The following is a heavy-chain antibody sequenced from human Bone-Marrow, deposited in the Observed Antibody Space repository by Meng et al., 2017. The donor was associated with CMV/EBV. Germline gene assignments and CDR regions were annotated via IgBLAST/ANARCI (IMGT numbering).Heavy chain of an antibody. CDR1: GGSISSYY. V-gene: IGHV4-59*01. Sequence: SETLSRTCTVSGGSISSYYWSWIRQPPGKGLEWIGYIYYSGSTKYNPSLRSRVTILLDTSKEQFSLKLSSVTAADTAVYYCARGGFGEFLSYYYGMDVWGQGTTVTVSS. D-gene: IGHD3-10*01. J-gene: IGHJ6*02. CDR2: IYYSGST. CDR3: ARGGFGEFLSYYYGMDV.